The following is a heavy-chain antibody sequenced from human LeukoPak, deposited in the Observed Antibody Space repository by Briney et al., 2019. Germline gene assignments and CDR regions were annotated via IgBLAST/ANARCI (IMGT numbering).Heavy chain of an antibody. D-gene: IGHD3-22*01. Sequence: PGGSLRLSCSVSGFTVSSNYMSWVRQAPGKGLEWVSAISGSGGSTYYADSVKGRFTISRDNSKNTLYLQMNSLRAEDTAVYYCAKDSSGYYSYGYFQHWGQGTLVTVSS. CDR2: ISGSGGST. J-gene: IGHJ1*01. V-gene: IGHV3-23*01. CDR3: AKDSSGYYSYGYFQH. CDR1: GFTVSSNY.